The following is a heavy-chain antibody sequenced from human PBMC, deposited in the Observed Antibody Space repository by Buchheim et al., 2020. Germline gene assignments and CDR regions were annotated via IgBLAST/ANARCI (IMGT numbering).Heavy chain of an antibody. CDR1: GYTFTSYA. J-gene: IGHJ4*02. CDR3: ARVLGAGIAVAGTSTGFPYY. V-gene: IGHV7-4-1*02. Sequence: QVQLVQSGSELKKPGASVKVSCKASGYTFTSYAMNWVRQAPGQGLEWMGWINTNTGNPTYAQGFTGRFVFSLETPVSSAYLQISSLKAEDTAVYYCARVLGAGIAVAGTSTGFPYYWGQGTL. CDR2: INTNTGNP. D-gene: IGHD6-19*01.